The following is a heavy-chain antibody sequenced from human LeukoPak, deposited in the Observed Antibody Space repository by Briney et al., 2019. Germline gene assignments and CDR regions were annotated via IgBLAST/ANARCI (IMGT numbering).Heavy chain of an antibody. Sequence: SETLSLTCTVSGGSISSSSYYWGWIRQPPGKGLEWIGSIYYSGSTYYNPSLKSRVTISVDTSKNQSSLKLSSVTAADTAVYYCARGERWFDPWGQGTLVTVSS. CDR3: ARGERWFDP. D-gene: IGHD1-1*01. CDR2: IYYSGST. V-gene: IGHV4-39*01. CDR1: GGSISSSSYY. J-gene: IGHJ5*02.